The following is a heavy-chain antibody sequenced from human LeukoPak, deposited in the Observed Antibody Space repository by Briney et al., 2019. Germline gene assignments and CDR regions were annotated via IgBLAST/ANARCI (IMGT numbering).Heavy chain of an antibody. V-gene: IGHV3-21*01. CDR3: ARVRDWNDGGFDY. CDR1: GFTFRSYS. CDR2: ISSSSYYI. D-gene: IGHD1-1*01. J-gene: IGHJ4*02. Sequence: GGSLRLSCAVSGFTFRSYSMNWVRQAPGKGLEWVSSISSSSYYIYYADSVKGRFTISRDNAKNSLFLQMNSLRAEDTAVYYCARVRDWNDGGFDYWGQGTLVTVSS.